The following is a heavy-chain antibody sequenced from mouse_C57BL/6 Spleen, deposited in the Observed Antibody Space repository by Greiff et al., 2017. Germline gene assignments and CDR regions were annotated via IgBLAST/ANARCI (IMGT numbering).Heavy chain of an antibody. J-gene: IGHJ4*01. D-gene: IGHD2-3*01. V-gene: IGHV1-64*01. CDR2: IHPNSGST. Sequence: VQLQQPGAELVKPGASVKLSCKASGYTFTSYWMHWVKQRPGQGLEWIGMIHPNSGSTNYNEKFKSKATLTVDKSSSTAYMQLSSLTSEDSAVXYGGRDGYSYAMDYWGQGTSVTVSS. CDR3: GRDGYSYAMDY. CDR1: GYTFTSYW.